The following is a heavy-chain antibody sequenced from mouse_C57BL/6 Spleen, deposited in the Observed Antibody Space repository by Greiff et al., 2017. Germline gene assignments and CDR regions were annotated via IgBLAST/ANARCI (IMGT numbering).Heavy chain of an antibody. J-gene: IGHJ4*01. CDR3: ARPDYESGAMDY. CDR2: IYPGDGDT. Sequence: VQRVESGPELVRPGASVKISCKASGYAFSSSWMNWVKQRPGQGLEWIGRIYPGDGDTNYNGKFKGKATLTADKSSSTAYMQLSSLTSEDSAVYDCARPDYESGAMDYWGQGTSVTVSS. CDR1: GYAFSSSW. D-gene: IGHD2-3*01. V-gene: IGHV1-82*01.